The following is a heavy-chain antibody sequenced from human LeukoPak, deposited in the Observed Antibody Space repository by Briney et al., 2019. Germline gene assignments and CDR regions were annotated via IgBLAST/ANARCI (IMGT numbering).Heavy chain of an antibody. CDR2: INHSGST. CDR1: GGSFSGYY. V-gene: IGHV4-34*01. Sequence: PSETLSLTCAVYGGSFSGYYWSWIRQPPGKGLEWIGEINHSGSTNYNPSLKSRVTISVDTSKNQFSLKLSSVTAADTAVYYCARQGPARYYGDYVDHRDYWGQGTLVTVSS. J-gene: IGHJ4*02. CDR3: ARQGPARYYGDYVDHRDY. D-gene: IGHD4-17*01.